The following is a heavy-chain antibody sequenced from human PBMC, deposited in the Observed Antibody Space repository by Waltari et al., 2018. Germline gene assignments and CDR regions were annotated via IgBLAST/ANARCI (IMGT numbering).Heavy chain of an antibody. Sequence: EVQLVESGGGLVQPGDSLRLSCAASGFTFSRYEMNWVRQAPGKGLGWISYSSSSSSLIYYADSGKGRFTISRDNAKNSLFLQMNSLRAEDTAVYYCARGGSYGDYSRCDYWGQGTLVTVSS. J-gene: IGHJ4*02. V-gene: IGHV3-48*03. CDR3: ARGGSYGDYSRCDY. CDR2: SSSSSSLI. CDR1: GFTFSRYE. D-gene: IGHD4-17*01.